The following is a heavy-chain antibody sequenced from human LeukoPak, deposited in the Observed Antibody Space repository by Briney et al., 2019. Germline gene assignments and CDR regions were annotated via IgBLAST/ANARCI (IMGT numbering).Heavy chain of an antibody. CDR3: ARRYGDYSGNWFDP. CDR2: IYTSGST. CDR1: GGSISSYY. Sequence: SETLSLTCTVSGGSISSYYWGWIRQPAGKGLEWIGRIYTSGSTNYNPSLKSRVTMSVDTSKNQFSLKLSSVTAADTAVYYCARRYGDYSGNWFDPWGQGTLVTVSS. V-gene: IGHV4-4*07. J-gene: IGHJ5*02. D-gene: IGHD4-17*01.